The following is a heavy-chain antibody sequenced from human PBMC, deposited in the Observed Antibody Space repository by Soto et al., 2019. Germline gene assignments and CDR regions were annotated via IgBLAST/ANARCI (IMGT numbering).Heavy chain of an antibody. CDR1: GFTFSSYG. V-gene: IGHV3-33*01. Sequence: QVQLVESGGGVVQPGRSLRLSCAASGFTFSSYGMHWVRQAPGKGLEWVAVIWYDGSNKYYADSVKGRFTISRDNSKNTLYLQMNSLRAEDTAVYYCAREGAIYSSGSYLRGPNLDYWGQGTLVTVSS. J-gene: IGHJ4*02. D-gene: IGHD3-10*01. CDR2: IWYDGSNK. CDR3: AREGAIYSSGSYLRGPNLDY.